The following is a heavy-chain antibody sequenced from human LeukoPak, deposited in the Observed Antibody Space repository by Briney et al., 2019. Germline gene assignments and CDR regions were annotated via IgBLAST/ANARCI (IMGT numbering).Heavy chain of an antibody. Sequence: SVKVSCKASGGTFSSYAISWVRQAPGQGLEWMGGIIPIFGTANYAQKFQGSVTITTDESTSTASMELSSLRSEDTAVYYCAREDYTLPSNYYYYMDVGGKGTTVTVSS. CDR1: GGTFSSYA. CDR2: IIPIFGTA. D-gene: IGHD3-3*01. J-gene: IGHJ6*03. CDR3: AREDYTLPSNYYYYMDV. V-gene: IGHV1-69*05.